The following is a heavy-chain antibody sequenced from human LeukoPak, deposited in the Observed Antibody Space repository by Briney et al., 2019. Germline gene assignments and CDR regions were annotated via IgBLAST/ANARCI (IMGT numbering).Heavy chain of an antibody. Sequence: ASVKVSCKASGYTFTSYGISWVRQAPGQGLEWMGWISAYNGNTNYAQKLQGRVTMTTDTSTSTAYMELRSLRSDDTAVYYCARGHYGDHYGLGWFDPWGQGTLVTVSS. D-gene: IGHD4-17*01. CDR1: GYTFTSYG. V-gene: IGHV1-18*01. J-gene: IGHJ5*02. CDR2: ISAYNGNT. CDR3: ARGHYGDHYGLGWFDP.